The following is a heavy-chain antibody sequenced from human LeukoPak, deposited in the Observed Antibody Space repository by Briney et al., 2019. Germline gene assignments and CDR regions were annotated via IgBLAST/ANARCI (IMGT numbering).Heavy chain of an antibody. CDR3: ARGEPDCAGDCPYWYLDL. V-gene: IGHV3-74*01. Sequence: GGSLRLSCAASGFTFSSYWMHWVRHAPGKGLVWVSRINTDGSSTTYADSVKGRFTISRDNAKNTLYLQMNSLRAEDTAVYYCARGEPDCAGDCPYWYLDLWGRGTLVTVSS. J-gene: IGHJ2*01. CDR1: GFTFSSYW. D-gene: IGHD2-21*02. CDR2: INTDGSST.